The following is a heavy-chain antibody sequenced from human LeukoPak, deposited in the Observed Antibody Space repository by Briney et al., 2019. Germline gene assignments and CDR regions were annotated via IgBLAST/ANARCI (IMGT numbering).Heavy chain of an antibody. D-gene: IGHD6-13*01. CDR1: GGSISSYY. CDR2: IYTSGST. CDR3: ARDRAAAGNYYMDV. V-gene: IGHV4-4*07. J-gene: IGHJ6*03. Sequence: SETLSLTCTVSGGSISSYYWSWIRQPAGKGLEWIGRIYTSGSTYYNPSLKSRVTMSVDTSKNQFSLKLSSVTAAGTAVYYCARDRAAAGNYYMDVWGKGTTVTVSS.